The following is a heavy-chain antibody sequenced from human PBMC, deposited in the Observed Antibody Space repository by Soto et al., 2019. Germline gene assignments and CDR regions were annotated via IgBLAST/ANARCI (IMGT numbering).Heavy chain of an antibody. D-gene: IGHD3-3*01. V-gene: IGHV1-69*02. CDR2: IIPILGIA. CDR3: ARWVDTYYDFWSCSNDAFDI. J-gene: IGHJ3*02. CDR1: GGTFSSYT. Sequence: QVQLVQSGAEVKKPGSSVKVSCKASGGTFSSYTISWGRQAPGQGLEWMGRIIPILGIANYAQKFQGRVTITADKSTSTAYIELSSLRSEDTAVYYCARWVDTYYDFWSCSNDAFDIWGQGTMVTVSS.